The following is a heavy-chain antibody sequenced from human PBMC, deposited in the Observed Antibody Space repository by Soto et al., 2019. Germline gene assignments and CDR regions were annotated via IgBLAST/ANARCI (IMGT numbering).Heavy chain of an antibody. CDR2: ISGSGGST. J-gene: IGHJ6*02. CDR3: AKDFVEQQHTYYYYYGMDV. D-gene: IGHD6-13*01. Sequence: GGSLRLSCAASGFTFSSYAMSWVRQAPGKGLEWVSAISGSGGSTYYADSVKGRFTISRDNSKNTLYLQMNSLRAEDTAVYYCAKDFVEQQHTYYYYYGMDVWGQGTTVTVSS. CDR1: GFTFSSYA. V-gene: IGHV3-23*01.